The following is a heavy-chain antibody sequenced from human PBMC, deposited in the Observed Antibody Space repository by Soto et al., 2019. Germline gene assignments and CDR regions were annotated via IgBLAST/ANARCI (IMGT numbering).Heavy chain of an antibody. CDR1: KFTFSTYA. Sequence: AGGSLRLSCAASKFTFSTYAMTWVRQAPGKGLEWVSDISGSGDNTYYADSVKGWFTISRDNAKNSLYLEMNSLRAEDTAVYYCARESEDLTSNFDYWGQGTLVTVSS. CDR2: ISGSGDNT. J-gene: IGHJ4*02. CDR3: ARESEDLTSNFDY. V-gene: IGHV3-23*01.